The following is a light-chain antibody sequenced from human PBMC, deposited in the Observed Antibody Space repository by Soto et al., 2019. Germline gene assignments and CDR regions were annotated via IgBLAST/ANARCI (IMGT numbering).Light chain of an antibody. CDR2: GDN. CDR3: QSYDNRPSAHVV. J-gene: IGLJ2*01. CDR1: NSNIGTGNE. V-gene: IGLV1-40*01. Sequence: QSVLTQPPSVSGAPGQRVTISCTGSNSNIGTGNEIHWYQQLPGTAPKLLIYGDNNRPSGVPDRFSGSKSGTSASLAISGLQAEDEADYYCQSYDNRPSAHVVFGGGTKLTVL.